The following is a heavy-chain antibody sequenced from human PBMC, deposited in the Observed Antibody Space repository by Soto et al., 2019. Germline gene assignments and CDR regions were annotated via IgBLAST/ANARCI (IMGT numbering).Heavy chain of an antibody. CDR3: ARDRSSSSLGWFDP. CDR1: GGSISSGGYY. D-gene: IGHD6-6*01. CDR2: IYYSGST. V-gene: IGHV4-31*02. Sequence: SETLSLTXTVSGGSISSGGYYWSWIRQHPGKGLEWIGYIYYSGSTYYNPSLKSRVTISVDTSKNQFSLKLSSVTAADTAVYYCARDRSSSSLGWFDPWGQGTLVTVSS. J-gene: IGHJ5*02.